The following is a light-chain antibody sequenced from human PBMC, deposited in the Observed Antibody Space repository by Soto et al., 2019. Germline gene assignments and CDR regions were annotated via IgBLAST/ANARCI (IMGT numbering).Light chain of an antibody. Sequence: EIVLTQSPGTLSLSPGERATLSCRASQSVYKNFLAWYHQKPGQAPRLLINVASNRATGIPDRFSGSGFGTDFSLAVDRLEPEDFALYLCQQYGNSPPTFGGGTKVAIK. CDR3: QQYGNSPPT. V-gene: IGKV3-20*01. CDR2: VAS. J-gene: IGKJ4*01. CDR1: QSVYKNF.